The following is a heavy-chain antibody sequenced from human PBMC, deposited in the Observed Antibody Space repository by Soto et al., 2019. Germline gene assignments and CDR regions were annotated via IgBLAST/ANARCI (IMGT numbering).Heavy chain of an antibody. Sequence: SETLSLTCAVYGGSFSGYYWSWIRQPPGKGLEWIGYIYYSGSTNYNPSLKSRVTISVDTSKNQFSLKLSSVTAADTAVYYCARGLNYYFDYWGQGTLVTVSS. J-gene: IGHJ4*02. CDR1: GGSFSGYY. CDR2: IYYSGST. V-gene: IGHV4-59*01. CDR3: ARGLNYYFDY.